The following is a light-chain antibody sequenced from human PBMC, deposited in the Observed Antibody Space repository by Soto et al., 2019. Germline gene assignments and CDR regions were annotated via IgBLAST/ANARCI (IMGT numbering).Light chain of an antibody. V-gene: IGKV3-20*01. CDR2: GAS. J-gene: IGKJ1*01. CDR1: QSVSSSY. CDR3: RQYGHT. Sequence: EIVLTQSPGTLSLSPGERATLSCRASQSVSSSYLAWYQQKPGQAPRLLIYGASSRATGIPDRFSSSGSGTDFASRISRLESEDYAVHCCRQYGHTVGRGNKVEI.